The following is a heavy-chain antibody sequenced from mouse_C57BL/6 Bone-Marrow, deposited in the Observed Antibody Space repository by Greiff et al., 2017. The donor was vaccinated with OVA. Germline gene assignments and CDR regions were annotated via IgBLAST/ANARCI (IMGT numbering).Heavy chain of an antibody. CDR3: ARIYYDYVRFAY. CDR2: IDPSDSYT. J-gene: IGHJ3*01. D-gene: IGHD2-4*01. Sequence: QVQLQQPGAELVRPGTSVKLSCKASGYTFTSYWMHWVKQRPGQGLEWIGVIDPSDSYTNYNQKFKGKATLTVDTSSSTDYMQLSSLTSEDSAVYYCARIYYDYVRFAYWGQGTLVTVSA. CDR1: GYTFTSYW. V-gene: IGHV1-59*01.